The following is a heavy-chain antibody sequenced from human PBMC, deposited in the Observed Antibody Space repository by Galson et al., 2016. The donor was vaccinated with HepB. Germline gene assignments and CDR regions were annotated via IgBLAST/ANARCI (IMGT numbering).Heavy chain of an antibody. V-gene: IGHV3-9*01. CDR2: INYNSGDV. D-gene: IGHD4-17*01. J-gene: IGHJ4*02. CDR1: GFTFDDAA. Sequence: SLRLSCAGSGFTFDDAAMHWVRQRPGKGLEWVSGINYNSGDVAYADSVKGRFTISRDNAKNSHYLQMSSLRPEDTALYYCAKGHGVSLTYFFNSWGQGSLVAVSS. CDR3: AKGHGVSLTYFFNS.